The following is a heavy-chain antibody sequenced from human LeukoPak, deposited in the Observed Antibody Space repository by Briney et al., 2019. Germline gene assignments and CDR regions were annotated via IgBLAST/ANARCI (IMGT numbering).Heavy chain of an antibody. CDR1: GFTFSNAW. V-gene: IGHV3-7*01. D-gene: IGHD6-13*01. CDR2: IKQDGSEK. J-gene: IGHJ4*02. CDR3: ASWGIAAAGRNYYFDY. Sequence: PGGSLRLSCAASGFTFSNAWMSWVRQAPGKGLEWVANIKQDGSEKYYVDSVKGRFTISRDNAKNSLYLQMNSLRAEDTAVYYCASWGIAAAGRNYYFDYWGQGTLVTVSS.